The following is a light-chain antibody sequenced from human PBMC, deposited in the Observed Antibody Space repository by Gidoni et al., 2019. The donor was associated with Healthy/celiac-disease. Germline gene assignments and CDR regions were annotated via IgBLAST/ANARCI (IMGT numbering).Light chain of an antibody. Sequence: DIVMNQSPDSLAVSLGERATINCKSSQSVLYSSKNKNYLAWYQQKPGQPPKLLIYWASTLESGVPDRFSGSGSGTDFTLTISSLQAEDVAVYYCQQYYSTPPTFGQGTKVEIK. CDR2: WAS. J-gene: IGKJ1*01. CDR3: QQYYSTPPT. CDR1: QSVLYSSKNKNY. V-gene: IGKV4-1*01.